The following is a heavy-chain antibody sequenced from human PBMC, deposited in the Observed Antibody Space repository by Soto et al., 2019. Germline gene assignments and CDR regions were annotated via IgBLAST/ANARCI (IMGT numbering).Heavy chain of an antibody. CDR3: ARVVYSGYDPPYFDY. CDR1: GFTFSRYA. D-gene: IGHD5-12*01. V-gene: IGHV3-30*03. Sequence: PGGSLRLSCAVSGFTFSRYAMHWVRQAPGKGLEWVAVLSYDGSNEHYGDSVKGRFTISRDNSKDTSTSTVYMELSSLRSEDTAVYYCARVVYSGYDPPYFDYWGQGTLVTVSS. J-gene: IGHJ4*02. CDR2: LSYDGSNE.